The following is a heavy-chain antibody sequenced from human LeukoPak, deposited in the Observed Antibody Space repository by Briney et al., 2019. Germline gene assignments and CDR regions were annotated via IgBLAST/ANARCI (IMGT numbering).Heavy chain of an antibody. D-gene: IGHD2-2*01. V-gene: IGHV3-21*01. CDR2: ISSSSNNI. J-gene: IGHJ4*02. CDR1: GFTFNTYT. CDR3: ARGYQRPEY. Sequence: GGSLRLSCAASGFTFNTYTMNWVRQAPGKGLEWVSSISSSSNNINYADSVKGRFTISRDNAMNPVHLQMNSLRVEDTAVYYCARGYQRPEYWGQGTLITVSS.